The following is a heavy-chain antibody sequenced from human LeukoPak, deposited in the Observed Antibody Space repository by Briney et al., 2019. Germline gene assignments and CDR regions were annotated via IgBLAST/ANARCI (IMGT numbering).Heavy chain of an antibody. Sequence: SETLSLTCTVSGGSISHTYWAWIRQPPGKGLEWIGSIYFNGGSTYYNPSLKTRATISIDTSKNQFSLNLRSVTAADTAVYYCARPLSNSWDWCDPWGQGTLVTVSS. CDR1: GGSISHTY. V-gene: IGHV4-39*01. D-gene: IGHD6-13*01. J-gene: IGHJ5*02. CDR2: IYFNGGST. CDR3: ARPLSNSWDWCDP.